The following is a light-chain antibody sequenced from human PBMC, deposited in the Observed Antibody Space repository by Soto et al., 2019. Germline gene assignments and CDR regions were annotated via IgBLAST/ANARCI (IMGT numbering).Light chain of an antibody. CDR2: GAS. CDR1: QSVSSTF. CDR3: QQYDYSPFT. V-gene: IGKV3-20*01. J-gene: IGKJ3*01. Sequence: ELVVTQSPGPLSLSPGERATLSCRASQSVSSTFLAWYQQKPGQAPRLLIYGASSRSTGIPSRFSGSGSGTDFTLTISRLEPEDFAVYYCQQYDYSPFTFGPGSKVDIK.